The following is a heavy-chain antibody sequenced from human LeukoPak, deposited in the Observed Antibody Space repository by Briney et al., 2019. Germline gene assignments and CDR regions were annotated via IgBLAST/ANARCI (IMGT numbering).Heavy chain of an antibody. J-gene: IGHJ6*03. V-gene: IGHV3-11*04. CDR1: GFTFSDYY. D-gene: IGHD3-22*01. CDR3: ARSHGGYDSSGYYYYYYYYMDV. CDR2: ISSSGSTI. Sequence: GGSLRLSCAASGFTFSDYYMSWIRQAPGKGLEWVSYISSSGSTIYYADSVKGRFTISRDNAKNSLYLQMNSPRAEDTAVYYCARSHGGYDSSGYYYYYYYYMDVWGKGTTVTVSS.